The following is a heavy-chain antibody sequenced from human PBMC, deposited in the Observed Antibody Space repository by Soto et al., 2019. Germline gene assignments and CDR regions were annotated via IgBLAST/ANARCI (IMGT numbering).Heavy chain of an antibody. V-gene: IGHV3-7*01. CDR3: ARGLGIVGATPFFDY. J-gene: IGHJ4*02. Sequence: AGGSLRLSCAASGFTFSSYWMSWVRQAPGKGLEWVANIKQDGSEKYYVDSVKGRFTISRDNAKNSLYLQMNSLRAEDTAVYYCARGLGIVGATPFFDYWGQGTLVTVSS. CDR2: IKQDGSEK. D-gene: IGHD1-26*01. CDR1: GFTFSSYW.